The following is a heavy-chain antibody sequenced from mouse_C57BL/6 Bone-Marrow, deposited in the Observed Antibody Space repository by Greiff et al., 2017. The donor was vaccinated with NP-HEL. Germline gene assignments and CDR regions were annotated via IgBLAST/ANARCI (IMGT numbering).Heavy chain of an antibody. D-gene: IGHD2-2*01. CDR3: TRDYGSDGGCAMDY. CDR1: GFTFSSYA. J-gene: IGHJ4*01. V-gene: IGHV5-9-1*02. Sequence: EVHLVESGEGLVKPGGSLKLSCAASGFTFSSYAMSWVRQTPEKRLEWVAYISSGGDYIYYADTVKGRFTITRDNARNTLYLQMSSLKSEDTAMYYCTRDYGSDGGCAMDYWGQGTSVTVSS. CDR2: ISSGGDYI.